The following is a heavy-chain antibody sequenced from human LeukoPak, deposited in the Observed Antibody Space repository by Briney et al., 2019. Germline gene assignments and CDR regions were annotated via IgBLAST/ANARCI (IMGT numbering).Heavy chain of an antibody. V-gene: IGHV1-69*05. CDR3: AREIDYDTLTGYYRGYWFDP. D-gene: IGHD3-9*01. CDR2: IIPIFGTA. Sequence: SVKVSCKASGGTFSSYAISWVRQAPGQGLEWMGGIIPIFGTANYAQKFQGRVTITTDESTSTAYMELSSLRSEDTAVYYCAREIDYDTLTGYYRGYWFDPWGQGTLVTVSS. J-gene: IGHJ5*02. CDR1: GGTFSSYA.